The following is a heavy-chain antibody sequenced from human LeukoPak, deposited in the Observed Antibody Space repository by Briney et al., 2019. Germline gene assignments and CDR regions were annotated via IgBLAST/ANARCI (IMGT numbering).Heavy chain of an antibody. D-gene: IGHD3-22*01. CDR3: ATPDSSGYYYLY. V-gene: IGHV4-34*01. CDR1: GGSFSGYY. Sequence: SETLSLTCAVYGGSFSGYYWSWIRQPPGKGLEWIGEINHSGSTNYNPSLKSRVTISVDTSKNQFSLRLSSVTAADTAVYYCATPDSSGYYYLYWGQGTLVTVSS. CDR2: INHSGST. J-gene: IGHJ4*02.